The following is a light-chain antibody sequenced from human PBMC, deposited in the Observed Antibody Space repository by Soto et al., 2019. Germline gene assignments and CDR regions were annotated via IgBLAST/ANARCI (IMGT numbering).Light chain of an antibody. Sequence: QSVLTQPASVSGSPGQSITISCTGTSSDVGGYNYVSWYQQHPGKAPKLMIYEVSNRPSGVSNRFSGSKFGNTASLTISGLQAEDEAYYYCSSYTSSSIDYVFGTGTKLTVL. V-gene: IGLV2-14*01. J-gene: IGLJ1*01. CDR2: EVS. CDR3: SSYTSSSIDYV. CDR1: SSDVGGYNY.